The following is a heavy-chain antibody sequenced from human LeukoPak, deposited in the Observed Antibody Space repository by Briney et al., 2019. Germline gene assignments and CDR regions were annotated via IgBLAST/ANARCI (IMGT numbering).Heavy chain of an antibody. CDR3: ASHYYDSSGYYPFDY. D-gene: IGHD3-22*01. Sequence: PGGSLRLSCAASGFTFSDHYMDWVRQAPGKGLEWVGRTRNKANSYTTEYAASVKGRFTISRDDSKNSLYLQMNSLKTEDTAVYYCASHYYDSSGYYPFDYWGQGTLVTVSS. V-gene: IGHV3-72*01. CDR2: TRNKANSYTT. CDR1: GFTFSDHY. J-gene: IGHJ4*02.